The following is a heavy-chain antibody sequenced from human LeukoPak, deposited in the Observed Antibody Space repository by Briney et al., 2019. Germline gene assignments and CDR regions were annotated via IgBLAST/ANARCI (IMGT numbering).Heavy chain of an antibody. D-gene: IGHD4-11*01. V-gene: IGHV4-61*02. Sequence: SETLSLTCAVSGGSISSGSYYWSWIRQPAGKGLEWIGRIYTSGSTNYNPSLKSRVTISVDTSKNQFSLKLSSVTAADTAVYYCARDTVTRYYYYYMDVWGKGTTVTVSS. CDR3: ARDTVTRYYYYYMDV. CDR1: GGSISSGSYY. CDR2: IYTSGST. J-gene: IGHJ6*03.